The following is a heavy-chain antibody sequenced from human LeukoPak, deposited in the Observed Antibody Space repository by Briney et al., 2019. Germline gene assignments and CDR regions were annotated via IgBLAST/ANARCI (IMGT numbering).Heavy chain of an antibody. D-gene: IGHD2-2*01. Sequence: SVKVSCKASGGTFSSSAISWVRQAPGQGLEWMGGIIPIFGTANYAQKFQGRVTITTDESTSTAYMELSSLRSEDTAVYYCARGYCSSTSCSSDYYYYMDVWGKGTTVTVSS. J-gene: IGHJ6*03. CDR2: IIPIFGTA. V-gene: IGHV1-69*05. CDR1: GGTFSSSA. CDR3: ARGYCSSTSCSSDYYYYMDV.